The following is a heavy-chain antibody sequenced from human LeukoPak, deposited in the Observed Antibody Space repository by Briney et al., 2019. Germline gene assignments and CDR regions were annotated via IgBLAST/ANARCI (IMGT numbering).Heavy chain of an antibody. CDR2: ISYDGSNK. D-gene: IGHD1-26*01. J-gene: IGHJ4*02. CDR1: GFTFSSYG. CDR3: AKARGSYYSYFDY. Sequence: GRSLRLSCAASGFTFSSYGMHWVRQAPGKGLEWVAVISYDGSNKYYADSVKGRFTISRDNSKNTLYLQMNSLRAEDTAVYYCAKARGSYYSYFDYWGQGTLVTVSS. V-gene: IGHV3-30*18.